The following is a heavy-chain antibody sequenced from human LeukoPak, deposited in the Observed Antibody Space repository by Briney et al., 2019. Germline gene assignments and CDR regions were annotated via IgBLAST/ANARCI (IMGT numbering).Heavy chain of an antibody. CDR3: ARMSASYLDY. J-gene: IGHJ4*02. CDR1: GFTFSSHG. D-gene: IGHD3-16*01. Sequence: GGSLRLSCAASGFTFSSHGMHWVRQAPGKGLEWVAVIWYDGSKKYYADSVKGRSTISRDNSKNTLFLQMNSLRAEDTAVYFCARMSASYLDYWGQGTLVTVSS. V-gene: IGHV3-33*01. CDR2: IWYDGSKK.